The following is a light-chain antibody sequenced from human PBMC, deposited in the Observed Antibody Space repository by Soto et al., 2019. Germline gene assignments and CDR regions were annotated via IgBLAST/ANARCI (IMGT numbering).Light chain of an antibody. J-gene: IGKJ4*01. CDR2: WAS. V-gene: IGKV4-1*01. Sequence: DIVMTQSPDSLAVSLGERATINCKSSQIVLYSSNNKSYLAWYQQKPGQPPKLLIYWASTRESGVPDRFSGSGSGTDFTLTISSLQAEDVAVYYCQQYYSTLTFGGGTKVDI. CDR1: QIVLYSSNNKSY. CDR3: QQYYSTLT.